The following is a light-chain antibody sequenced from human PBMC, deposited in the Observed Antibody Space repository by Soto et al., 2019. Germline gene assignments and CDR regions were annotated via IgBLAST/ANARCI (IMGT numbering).Light chain of an antibody. CDR1: SSDVGGSNF. Sequence: QSVLTQPASVSESPGQSITISCTGTSSDVGGSNFVSWYQQHPGKPPKLIIYDVANRPSGVSNRFSGSKSGSTASLIISRLQTEDEADYYCCSYAGRTTWVFGGGTKVTVL. V-gene: IGLV2-14*03. CDR2: DVA. J-gene: IGLJ3*02. CDR3: CSYAGRTTWV.